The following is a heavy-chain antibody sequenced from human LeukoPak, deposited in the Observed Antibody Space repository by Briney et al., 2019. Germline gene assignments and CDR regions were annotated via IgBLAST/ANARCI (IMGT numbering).Heavy chain of an antibody. CDR2: ISYDGSNK. CDR1: GFTFSSYA. Sequence: GGSLRLSCAASGFTFSSYAMHWVRQAPGKGLEWGEVISYDGSNKYYADSVKGRFTISRDNSKNTLYLQMNSLRAEDTAVYYCARDLSYDSSGYPGGAFDIWGQGTMVTVSS. D-gene: IGHD3-22*01. J-gene: IGHJ3*02. CDR3: ARDLSYDSSGYPGGAFDI. V-gene: IGHV3-30*04.